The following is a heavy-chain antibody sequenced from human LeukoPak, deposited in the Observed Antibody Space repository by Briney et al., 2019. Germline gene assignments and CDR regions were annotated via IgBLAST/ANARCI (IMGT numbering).Heavy chain of an antibody. CDR2: VTSYNGYT. CDR1: GYTFNNYG. D-gene: IGHD3-9*01. CDR3: AKDWHILTGRNCFDP. V-gene: IGHV1-18*01. J-gene: IGHJ5*02. Sequence: ASVKVSCKASGYTFNNYGISWVRQAPGQGLEGVGLVTSYNGYTKYSQRFQGRVTMSTATSTSTAYMELRSLRFDDTAIYYCAKDWHILTGRNCFDPWGQGTLVTVSS.